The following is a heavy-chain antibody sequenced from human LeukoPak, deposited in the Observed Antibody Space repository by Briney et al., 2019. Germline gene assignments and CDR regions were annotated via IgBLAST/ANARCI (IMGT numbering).Heavy chain of an antibody. V-gene: IGHV4-39*07. CDR2: IYYSGST. D-gene: IGHD3-16*02. Sequence: SETLSLTCTVSGGSISSSSYYWGWIRQPPGKGLEWIGSIYYSGSTYYNPSLKSRVTISVDTSKNQFSLKLSSVTAADTAVYYCARDGNDYVWGSYRYEVRHYFDYWGRGTLVTVSS. J-gene: IGHJ4*02. CDR3: ARDGNDYVWGSYRYEVRHYFDY. CDR1: GGSISSSSYY.